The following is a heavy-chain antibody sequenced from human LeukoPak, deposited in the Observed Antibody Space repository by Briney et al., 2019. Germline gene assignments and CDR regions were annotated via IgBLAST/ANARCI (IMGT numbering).Heavy chain of an antibody. V-gene: IGHV3-33*06. CDR3: AKSYSNYFDY. CDR1: GFTFSSYG. D-gene: IGHD4-11*01. CDR2: IWYDGGKK. J-gene: IGHJ4*02. Sequence: GGSLRLSCAASGFTFSSYGMHWIRQAPGKGLEWVAVIWYDGGKKSYADSVKGRFTISRDNSKNTLYLQMNSLRAEDTAVYYCAKSYSNYFDYWGQGTLVTVSS.